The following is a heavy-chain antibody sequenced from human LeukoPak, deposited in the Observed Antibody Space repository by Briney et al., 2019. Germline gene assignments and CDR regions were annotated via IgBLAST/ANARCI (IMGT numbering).Heavy chain of an antibody. CDR2: ISSSSSYI. J-gene: IGHJ6*02. Sequence: GGSLRLSCAASGFTFSSYSMTWVRQAPGKGLEWVSSISSSSSYIYYADSVKGRFTISRDNAKNSLYLKMNSLRAEDTAVYYCARDYYYYYGMDVWGQGTTVTVSS. CDR1: GFTFSSYS. V-gene: IGHV3-21*01. CDR3: ARDYYYYYGMDV.